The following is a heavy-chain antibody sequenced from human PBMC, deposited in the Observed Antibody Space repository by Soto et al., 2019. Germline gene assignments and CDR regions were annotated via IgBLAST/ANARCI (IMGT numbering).Heavy chain of an antibody. J-gene: IGHJ5*02. D-gene: IGHD6-13*01. V-gene: IGHV4-31*03. CDR2: IYYSGST. CDR3: ARGQQLARSLPPRNWFDP. CDR1: GGSISSGGYY. Sequence: VQLQESGPGLVKPSQTLSLTCTVSGGSISSGGYYWSWIRQLPGKGLEWIGYIYYSGSTYYNPSLKSRVSILLDKSKNQFSLKLSSVTAADTAVYYCARGQQLARSLPPRNWFDPWGPGTLVTVSS.